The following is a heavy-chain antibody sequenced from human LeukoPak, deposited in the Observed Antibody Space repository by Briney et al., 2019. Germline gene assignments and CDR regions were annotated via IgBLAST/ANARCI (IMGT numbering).Heavy chain of an antibody. V-gene: IGHV3-66*01. CDR3: ARERIGRYYCDSSGQFDY. CDR2: IYSGGST. Sequence: GGSLRLSCAASGFTVSSNYMSWVRQAPGKGLEWVSVIYSGGSTYYADSVKGRFTISRDNSKNTLYLQMNSLRAEDTAVYYCARERIGRYYCDSSGQFDYWGQGTLVTVSS. CDR1: GFTVSSNY. D-gene: IGHD3-22*01. J-gene: IGHJ4*02.